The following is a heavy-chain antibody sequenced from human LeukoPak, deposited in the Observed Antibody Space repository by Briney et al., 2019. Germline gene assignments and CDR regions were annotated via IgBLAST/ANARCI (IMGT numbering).Heavy chain of an antibody. CDR3: ARAGSSFFNWFDP. D-gene: IGHD6-6*01. V-gene: IGHV1-8*01. CDR1: GYTFTSYD. J-gene: IGHJ5*02. Sequence: ASVKVSCKASGYTFTSYDINWVRQATGQGLEWMGWMNPNSGNTGYAQKFQGRVTMTRDTSIRTAYMELSSLRSEDTAAYYCARAGSSFFNWFDPWGQGTLVTVSS. CDR2: MNPNSGNT.